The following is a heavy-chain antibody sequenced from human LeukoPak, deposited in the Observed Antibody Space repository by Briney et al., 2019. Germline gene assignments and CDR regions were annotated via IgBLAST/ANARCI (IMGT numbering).Heavy chain of an antibody. CDR3: ARGLTVVVPAAIGNWFDP. CDR2: INHSGST. J-gene: IGHJ5*02. CDR1: GGSFSGYY. V-gene: IGHV4-34*01. Sequence: PSETLSLTCAVYGGSFSGYYWSWIRQPPGKGXXWXGEINHSGSTNYNPSLKSRVTISVDTSKYQFSLKLSSVTAADTAVYYCARGLTVVVPAAIGNWFDPWGQGTLVTVSS. D-gene: IGHD2-2*02.